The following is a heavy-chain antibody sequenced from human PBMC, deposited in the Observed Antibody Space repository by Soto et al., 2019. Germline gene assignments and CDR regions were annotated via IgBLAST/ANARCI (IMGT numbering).Heavy chain of an antibody. CDR1: GFPFTSYT. D-gene: IGHD6-13*01. CDR2: ISSSSSTI. J-gene: IGHJ5*02. CDR3: ARHPERIAEIGWFDP. V-gene: IGHV3-48*01. Sequence: GGPLSLSCASSGFPFTSYTLNWVRQAPGKGLEWVSYISSSSSTIYYADSVKGRFTISRDNAKNSLYLQMNSLRAEDTAVYYCARHPERIAEIGWFDPWG.